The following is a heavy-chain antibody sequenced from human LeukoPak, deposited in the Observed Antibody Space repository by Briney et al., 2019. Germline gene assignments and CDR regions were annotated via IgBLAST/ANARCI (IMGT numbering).Heavy chain of an antibody. CDR2: IKQDGSDK. CDR3: AKNGGGFDY. Sequence: GGSLRLSCAASGFTFSNYWMTWVRQAPGRGLEWVATIKQDGSDKYYVDSVKGRFTVSRDNAKNSLYLQMNSLRVEDTAVYYYAKNGGGFDYRGQGTLVTVSS. CDR1: GFTFSNYW. D-gene: IGHD2-8*01. V-gene: IGHV3-7*02. J-gene: IGHJ4*02.